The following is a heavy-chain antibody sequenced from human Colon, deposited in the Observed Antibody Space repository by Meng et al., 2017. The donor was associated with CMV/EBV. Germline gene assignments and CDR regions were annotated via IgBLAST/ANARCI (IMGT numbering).Heavy chain of an antibody. D-gene: IGHD2-2*01. Sequence: GESLISCAASGCTFSSYAMSWVRHAPGKGLVWLSAISGSGSSTYYADSAKGRFTISRDNSKNTLYLQLNSLRAEDTAVYYCSSYSLCRSKDIVGVPAAALHNWFDPWGQGTLVTVSS. V-gene: IGHV3-23*01. CDR2: ISGSGSST. CDR1: GCTFSSYA. J-gene: IGHJ5*02. CDR3: SSYSLCRSKDIVGVPAAALHNWFDP.